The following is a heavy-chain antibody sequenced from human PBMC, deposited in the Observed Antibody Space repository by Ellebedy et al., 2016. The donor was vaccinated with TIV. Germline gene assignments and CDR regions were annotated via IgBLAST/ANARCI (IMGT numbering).Heavy chain of an antibody. D-gene: IGHD4-17*01. CDR1: GYTFTSFY. J-gene: IGHJ3*01. V-gene: IGHV1-46*01. CDR2: INPGSGTT. CDR3: ARSSDLGHHGDSDPRPAEDDAFDV. Sequence: AASVKVSCKASGYTFTSFYINCMRQAPGQGLEWLGRINPGSGTTRYTQKFQDRVTLTRDTSTNTVYIDLSSLRSDDTAVYYCARSSDLGHHGDSDPRPAEDDAFDVWGQGTRVTVSP.